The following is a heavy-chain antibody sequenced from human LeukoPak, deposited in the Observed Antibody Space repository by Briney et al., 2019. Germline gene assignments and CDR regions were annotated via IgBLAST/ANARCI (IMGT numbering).Heavy chain of an antibody. D-gene: IGHD3-10*01. CDR1: VYTFTSYG. CDR3: ARDTGLVRAVLITYFDS. Sequence: ASVKVSCKASVYTFTSYGISWVGQAPGQGLEWMGWISSYKGNNNYAQKLQGRVTMTTDTSTNTAYMSLRSLRSDDTAVYYCARDTGLVRAVLITYFDSWGQGAPVTVSS. J-gene: IGHJ4*02. CDR2: ISSYKGNN. V-gene: IGHV1-18*01.